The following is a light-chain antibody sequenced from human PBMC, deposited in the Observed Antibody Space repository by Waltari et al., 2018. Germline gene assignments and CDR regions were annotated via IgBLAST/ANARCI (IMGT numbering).Light chain of an antibody. CDR3: QQYGRSPLT. J-gene: IGKJ4*01. CDR1: QRVSSNF. Sequence: DIVLTQSPRTLSLSPGDRATLSCRASQRVSSNFLAWYQQKPGQAPRLLIYGASSRATGIPDKFSGSGSGTDFTLTINRLEPEDFAVYYCQQYGRSPLTFGGGTKVEIK. V-gene: IGKV3-20*01. CDR2: GAS.